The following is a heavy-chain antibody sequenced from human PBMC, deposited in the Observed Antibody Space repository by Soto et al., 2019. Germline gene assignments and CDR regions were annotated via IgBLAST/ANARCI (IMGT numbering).Heavy chain of an antibody. J-gene: IGHJ4*02. CDR1: GGSFNRHT. CDR2: IIPIFGTA. V-gene: IGHV1-69*01. CDR3: ARGWGYDSTDYYYAY. D-gene: IGHD3-22*01. Sequence: QVQLVQSGAEVRKPGSSVRVSCKASGGSFNRHTISWVRQAPGQGLEWMGGIIPIFGTANHAQKCQGRVTIIADESTSTVYMELSSLRSDDTAIYYCARGWGYDSTDYYYAYWGQGTLVSVSS.